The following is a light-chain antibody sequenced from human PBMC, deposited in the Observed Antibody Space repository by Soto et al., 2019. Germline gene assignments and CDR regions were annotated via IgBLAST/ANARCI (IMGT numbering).Light chain of an antibody. CDR3: QQYNSYLLT. CDR2: DAS. J-gene: IGKJ4*02. CDR1: QSISSW. V-gene: IGKV1-5*01. Sequence: DIQMTQSPSTLSASVGDRVTITCRASQSISSWLAWYQQKPGKAPKLLIYDASSLESGVTSRFSCSGSGTEFTLTISSLQPDDFATYYCQQYNSYLLTFGGGTKVDIK.